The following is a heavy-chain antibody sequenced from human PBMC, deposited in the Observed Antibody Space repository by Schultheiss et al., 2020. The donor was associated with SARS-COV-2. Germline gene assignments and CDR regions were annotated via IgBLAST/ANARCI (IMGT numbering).Heavy chain of an antibody. J-gene: IGHJ6*02. CDR3: ARDVFHYDSSGYYYPSYYYYGMDV. Sequence: GESLKISCAASGFTFSSYGMHWVRQAPGKGLEWVAVIWYDGSNKYYADSVKGRFTISRDNSKNTLYLQMNSLRAEDTAVYYCARDVFHYDSSGYYYPSYYYYGMDVWGQGTTVTVSS. V-gene: IGHV3-33*01. CDR1: GFTFSSYG. CDR2: IWYDGSNK. D-gene: IGHD3-22*01.